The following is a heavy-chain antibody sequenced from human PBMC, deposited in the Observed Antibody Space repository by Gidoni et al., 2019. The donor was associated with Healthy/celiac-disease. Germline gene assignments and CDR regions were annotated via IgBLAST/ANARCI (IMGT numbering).Heavy chain of an antibody. Sequence: EVQLVESGGGLVQPGGALKLSGAASGFTFSGAARHWVRQASGKGLGGVGRIRSKATSYATASAASVKGRSTISRDDSKNTAYLQLNSLKPEDTAVYYCTRHLDKVVATWRDYWGQGTLVTVSS. V-gene: IGHV3-73*02. CDR3: TRHLDKVVATWRDY. J-gene: IGHJ4*02. D-gene: IGHD1-26*01. CDR1: GFTFSGAA. CDR2: IRSKATSYAT.